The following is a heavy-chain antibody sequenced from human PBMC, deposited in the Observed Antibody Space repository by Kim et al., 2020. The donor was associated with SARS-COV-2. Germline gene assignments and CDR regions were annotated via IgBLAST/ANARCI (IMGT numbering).Heavy chain of an antibody. J-gene: IGHJ4*02. Sequence: SVKVSCKASGGTFSSYAISWVRQAPGQGLEWMGGIIPIFGTANYAQKFQGRVTITADESTSTAYMELSSLRSEDTAVYYCARAWTRLRWSNSPFDYWGQGTLVTVSS. CDR1: GGTFSSYA. CDR3: ARAWTRLRWSNSPFDY. CDR2: IIPIFGTA. D-gene: IGHD4-17*01. V-gene: IGHV1-69*13.